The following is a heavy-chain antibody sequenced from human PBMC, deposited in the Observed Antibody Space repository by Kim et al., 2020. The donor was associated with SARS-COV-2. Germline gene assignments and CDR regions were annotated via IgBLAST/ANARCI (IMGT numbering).Heavy chain of an antibody. CDR3: AKDHESSGWPTFDY. Sequence: GGSLRLSCKASGFTFSRYAMSWVRQAPGRGLEWVASPNNGNNPYYADSVKGRFTVSRDNADNTLYLQMNSLRAEDTALYYCAKDHESSGWPTFDYWGQGTLVTVSS. J-gene: IGHJ4*02. V-gene: IGHV3-23*01. D-gene: IGHD3-22*01. CDR1: GFTFSRYA. CDR2: PNNGNNP.